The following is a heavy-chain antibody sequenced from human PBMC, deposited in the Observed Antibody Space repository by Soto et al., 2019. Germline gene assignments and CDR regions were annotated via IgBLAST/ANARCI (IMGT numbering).Heavy chain of an antibody. CDR2: IYYSGST. D-gene: IGHD5-12*01. Sequence: GGSISGSSYYWGWIRKPPGKGLEWIGSIYYSGSTYYNPSLKSRVTISVDTSKNQFSLKLSSVTAADTAVYYCASIRGYSGYDAFDIWGQGTMVTVSS. J-gene: IGHJ3*02. CDR3: ASIRGYSGYDAFDI. CDR1: GGSISGSSYY. V-gene: IGHV4-39*01.